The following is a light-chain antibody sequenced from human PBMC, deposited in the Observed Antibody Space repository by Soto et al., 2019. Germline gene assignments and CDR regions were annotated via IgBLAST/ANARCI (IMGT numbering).Light chain of an antibody. Sequence: EIVLTQSPATLSLSPGERATLSCRASKSVSSYLAWYQQKPGQAPRLLIYDASNRATGIPARFSGSGSGTDFPLTISSLGPEDFAVYYCQQRSNWPPWYTFGQGTKLEIK. CDR3: QQRSNWPPWYT. J-gene: IGKJ2*01. CDR2: DAS. CDR1: KSVSSY. V-gene: IGKV3-11*01.